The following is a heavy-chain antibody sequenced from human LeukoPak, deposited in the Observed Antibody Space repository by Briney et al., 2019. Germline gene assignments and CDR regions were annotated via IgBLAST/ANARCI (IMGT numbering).Heavy chain of an antibody. CDR3: ARRPPGP. Sequence: GGSLRLSCEASGFTFSSYWMTWVRQAPGKGLEWVANIKQDGSEKHYVDSLKGRFTISRDNAKNSLYLQMNSLRAEDTAVYYCARRPPGPWGQGTLVTVSS. CDR2: IKQDGSEK. CDR1: GFTFSSYW. D-gene: IGHD6-6*01. J-gene: IGHJ5*02. V-gene: IGHV3-7*03.